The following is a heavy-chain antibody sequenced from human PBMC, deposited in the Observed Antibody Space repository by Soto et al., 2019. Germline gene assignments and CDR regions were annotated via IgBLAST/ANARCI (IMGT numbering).Heavy chain of an antibody. CDR2: IYYSGST. V-gene: IGHV4-39*07. Sequence: SETLSLTCTVSGGSISSSSYYWGWIRQPPGKGLEWIGSIYYSGSTYYNPSLKSRVTISVDTSKNQFSLKLSSVTAADTAVYYCARNAQLAGYNGFDPWGQGTLVTVSS. CDR1: GGSISSSSYY. J-gene: IGHJ5*02. D-gene: IGHD6-13*01. CDR3: ARNAQLAGYNGFDP.